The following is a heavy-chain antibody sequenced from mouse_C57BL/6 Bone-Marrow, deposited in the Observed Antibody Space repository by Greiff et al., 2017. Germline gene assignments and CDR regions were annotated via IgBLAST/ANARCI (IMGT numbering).Heavy chain of an antibody. D-gene: IGHD2-4*01. J-gene: IGHJ4*01. CDR3: ARGGVYDYDGGY. CDR2: INPYNGGT. Sequence: VQLQQSGPVLVKPGASVKMSCKASGYTFTDFYMNWVKQSHGKSLEWIGVINPYNGGTSYNQKFKGKATLTVDKSSSTAYMELNSLTSEDSAVYYCARGGVYDYDGGYWGQGTSVTVSA. V-gene: IGHV1-19*01. CDR1: GYTFTDFY.